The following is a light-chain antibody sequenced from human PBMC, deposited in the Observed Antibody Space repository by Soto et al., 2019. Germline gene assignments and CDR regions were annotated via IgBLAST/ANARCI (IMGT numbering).Light chain of an antibody. CDR3: QQLNSYPRT. CDR2: AAS. V-gene: IGKV1-9*01. Sequence: IQLTQSPSSLSASVGDRVTITCRASQGISSYLAWYQQIPGKAPKLLIYAASTLQSGVPSRFSGSGSGTDFTLTISSLQPEDFATYYCQQLNSYPRTFGQGTKVHIK. J-gene: IGKJ1*01. CDR1: QGISSY.